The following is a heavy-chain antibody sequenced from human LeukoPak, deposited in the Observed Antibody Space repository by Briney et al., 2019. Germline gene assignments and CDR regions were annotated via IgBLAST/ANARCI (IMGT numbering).Heavy chain of an antibody. D-gene: IGHD6-6*01. J-gene: IGHJ4*02. V-gene: IGHV3-15*01. CDR1: GFTFSNAW. Sequence: NPGGSLRLSCAASGFTFSNAWMSWVRQAPGKGLEWVGRIKSKTDGGTTDYAAPVKGRFTISRDDSKNTLYLQMNSLRAEDTAVYYCAKDSTLAAQDYWGQGTLVTVSS. CDR2: IKSKTDGGTT. CDR3: AKDSTLAAQDY.